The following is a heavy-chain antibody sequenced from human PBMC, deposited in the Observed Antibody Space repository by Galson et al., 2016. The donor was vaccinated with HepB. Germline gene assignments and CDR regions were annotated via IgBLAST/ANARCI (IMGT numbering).Heavy chain of an antibody. Sequence: SLRLSCAASGFSFGEYAMHRVRQAPGKGLEWVSGIIWNSASIAYADSVKGRFTISRDNAKKSLYLQMNSLRAEDTALYYCAKDKVSYYYYGMDVWGQGTMVTVSS. CDR3: AKDKVSYYYYGMDV. D-gene: IGHD2-21*01. CDR2: IIWNSASI. V-gene: IGHV3-9*01. CDR1: GFSFGEYA. J-gene: IGHJ6*02.